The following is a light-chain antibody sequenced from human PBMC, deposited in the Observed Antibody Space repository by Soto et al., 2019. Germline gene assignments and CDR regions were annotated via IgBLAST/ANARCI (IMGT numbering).Light chain of an antibody. J-gene: IGKJ1*01. Sequence: DIQMTQSPSSLSASVGDRVIITCRASQSINSDLNWYQQKPGKAPKLLIYAASSLQSGAPSRFSGSGSGTDFTLTISSLQLEDFATYFCHKSYSDPWTFGQGTKVE. CDR3: HKSYSDPWT. CDR1: QSINSD. V-gene: IGKV1-39*01. CDR2: AAS.